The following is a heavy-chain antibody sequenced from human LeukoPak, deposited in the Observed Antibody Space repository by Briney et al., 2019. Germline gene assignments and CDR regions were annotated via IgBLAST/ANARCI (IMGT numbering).Heavy chain of an antibody. Sequence: GGSLRLSCAASGFTVSSNYMSWVRQAPGKGLEWVSVIYSGGSTYYADSVKGQFTISRDNSKNTLYLQMNSLRAEDTAVYYCARGDSSSWYFTLRSPGFDYWGQGTLVTVSS. J-gene: IGHJ4*02. D-gene: IGHD6-13*01. CDR3: ARGDSSSWYFTLRSPGFDY. CDR1: GFTVSSNY. CDR2: IYSGGST. V-gene: IGHV3-53*01.